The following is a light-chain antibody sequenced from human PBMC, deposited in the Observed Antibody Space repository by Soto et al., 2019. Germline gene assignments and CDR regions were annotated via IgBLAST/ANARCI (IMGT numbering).Light chain of an antibody. V-gene: IGLV1-40*01. CDR1: SSNIGAGYD. Sequence: QSVLTQPPSVSGAPGQRVTISCTGSSSNIGAGYDVHWYQQLPGTAPKLLIYRNTNRPSGVPDRFSGSKSGTLASLAITGLQAEDEADYYCQSYDSSLSGSVFGGGTKLTVL. CDR3: QSYDSSLSGSV. J-gene: IGLJ3*02. CDR2: RNT.